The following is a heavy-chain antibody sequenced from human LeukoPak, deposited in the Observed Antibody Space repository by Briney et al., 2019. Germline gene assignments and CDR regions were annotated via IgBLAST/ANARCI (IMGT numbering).Heavy chain of an antibody. Sequence: EASVKVSCKASGYTFTSYGISWVRQAPGQGLEWMGRISAFNGNTNYAQKLQGRVTMTTDTSTSTAYMELRSLRSDDTAVYYCARGGSWDTAMVIYYYGMDVWGQGTTVTVSS. J-gene: IGHJ6*02. CDR3: ARGGSWDTAMVIYYYGMDV. V-gene: IGHV1-18*01. D-gene: IGHD5-18*01. CDR1: GYTFTSYG. CDR2: ISAFNGNT.